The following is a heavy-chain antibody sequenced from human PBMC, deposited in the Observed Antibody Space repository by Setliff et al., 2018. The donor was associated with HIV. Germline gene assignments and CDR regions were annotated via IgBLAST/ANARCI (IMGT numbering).Heavy chain of an antibody. D-gene: IGHD3-10*01. J-gene: IGHJ6*03. CDR2: ISYDGSNK. V-gene: IGHV3-30*04. Sequence: GGSLRPSCAASGFTFSSYAIHWVRQAPGKGLEWVALISYDGSNKYYADSVKGRFTISRDNSKNTLYLQMNSLRIEDSGAYYCANSYSASGNYHYYDYLDVWGKGTTVTVSS. CDR1: GFTFSSYA. CDR3: ANSYSASGNYHYYDYLDV.